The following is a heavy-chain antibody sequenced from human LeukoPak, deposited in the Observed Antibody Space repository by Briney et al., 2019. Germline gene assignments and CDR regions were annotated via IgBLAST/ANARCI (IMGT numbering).Heavy chain of an antibody. CDR2: IYPGDSDT. CDR3: ARFSVGGTYYPNY. CDR1: GYSFTSSW. V-gene: IGHV5-51*01. Sequence: PGESLKISCQGSGYSFTSSWIGWVRQMPGKGLEWMGIIYPGDSDTRYSPSFQGQATISADKSISTAYLQWSSLKASDTAMYYCARFSVGGTYYPNYWGQGTLVSVSS. J-gene: IGHJ4*02. D-gene: IGHD1-26*01.